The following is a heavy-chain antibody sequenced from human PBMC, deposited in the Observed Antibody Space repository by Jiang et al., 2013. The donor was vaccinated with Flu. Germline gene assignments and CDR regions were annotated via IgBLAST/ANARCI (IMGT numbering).Heavy chain of an antibody. J-gene: IGHJ6*02. Sequence: KPTQTLTLTCTFSGFSLSTSGVGVGWIRQPPGKALEWLALIYWNDDKRYSPSLKRRLTITKDTSKNQVVLTMTNMDPVDTATYYCKVVNDYYYYYGMDVWGQGTTVTASS. D-gene: IGHD3-22*01. CDR3: KVVNDYYYYYGMDV. CDR2: IYWNDDK. V-gene: IGHV2-5*01. CDR1: GFSLSTSGVG.